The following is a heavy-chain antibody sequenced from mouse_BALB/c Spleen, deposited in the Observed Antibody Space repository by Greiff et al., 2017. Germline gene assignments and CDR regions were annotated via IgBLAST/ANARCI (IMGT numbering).Heavy chain of an antibody. CDR3: GGSYGSSYNAMDY. J-gene: IGHJ4*01. CDR1: GYTFTSYW. Sequence: QVQLKQSGAELARPGASVKLSCKASGYTFTSYWMQWVKQRPGQGLEWIGAIYPGDGDTRYTQKFKGKATLTADKSSSTAYMQLSSLASEDSAVYYCGGSYGSSYNAMDYWGQGTSVTVSS. V-gene: IGHV1-87*01. D-gene: IGHD1-1*01. CDR2: IYPGDGDT.